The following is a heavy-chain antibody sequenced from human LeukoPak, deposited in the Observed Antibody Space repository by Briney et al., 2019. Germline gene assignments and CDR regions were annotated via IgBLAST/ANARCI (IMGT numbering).Heavy chain of an antibody. CDR2: IYTSGST. D-gene: IGHD6-19*01. Sequence: SETLSLTCTVSGGFISSGRDYWSWIRQPAGKGLERIGRIYTSGSTNYNPSLKSRVTISVDTSKNQFSLKLSSVTAADTAVYSCARVLSSYYYYYMDVWGKGTTVTVSS. CDR1: GGFISSGRDY. CDR3: ARVLSSYYYYYMDV. V-gene: IGHV4-61*02. J-gene: IGHJ6*03.